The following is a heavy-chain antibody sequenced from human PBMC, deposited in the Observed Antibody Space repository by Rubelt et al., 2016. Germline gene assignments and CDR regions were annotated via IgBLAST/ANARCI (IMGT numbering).Heavy chain of an antibody. CDR1: GGTFSSYA. V-gene: IGHV1-69*06. D-gene: IGHD1-26*01. CDR2: FDPEDGEA. CDR3: ATGLFGGSYYQDY. Sequence: QVQLVQSGAEVKKPGSSVKVSCKASGGTFSSYAISWVRQAPGQGLEWMGVFDPEDGEAIYAQKFQVSVTMTEDTSTDTGYMELSSLRAEETAVYYCATGLFGGSYYQDYWGQGTLVTVSS. J-gene: IGHJ4*02.